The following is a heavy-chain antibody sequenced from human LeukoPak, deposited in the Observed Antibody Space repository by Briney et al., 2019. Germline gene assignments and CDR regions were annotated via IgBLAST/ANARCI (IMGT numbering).Heavy chain of an antibody. V-gene: IGHV4-59*01. CDR1: GGSISSYY. Sequence: SETLSPTCTVSGGSISSYYWGWIRQPPGKGLEWIGYIYYSGSTNYNPSLKSRVTISVDTSKNQFSLKLSSVTAADTAVYYCARDSGSYQSPFDYWGQGTLVTVSS. CDR2: IYYSGST. J-gene: IGHJ4*02. D-gene: IGHD1-26*01. CDR3: ARDSGSYQSPFDY.